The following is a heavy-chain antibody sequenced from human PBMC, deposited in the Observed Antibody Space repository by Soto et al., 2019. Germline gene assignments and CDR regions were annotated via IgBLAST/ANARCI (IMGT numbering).Heavy chain of an antibody. CDR3: AILPQSGTYFRYDF. V-gene: IGHV1-69*06. J-gene: IGHJ4*02. Sequence: QVRLVQSEAEVKKPGSSVRVSCKASGVTFTTYAYNWVRQAPGRGREWLGGVVGVSGERKYAQQFQDRVTIPADKSTGITYLDFNRLTSADTAVYYCAILPQSGTYFRYDFWGQGTVVTVSS. CDR1: GVTFTTYA. D-gene: IGHD6-25*01. CDR2: VVGVSGER.